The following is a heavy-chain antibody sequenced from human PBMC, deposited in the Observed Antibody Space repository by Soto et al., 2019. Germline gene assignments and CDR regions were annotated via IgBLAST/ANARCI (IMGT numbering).Heavy chain of an antibody. CDR3: AHRNRYYYDIANWFDP. CDR1: GFSLSTSGVG. V-gene: IGHV2-5*02. CDR2: IYWDDDK. D-gene: IGHD3-22*01. Sequence: QITLKESGPRLVKPTQTLTLTCTFSGFSLSTSGVGVGWIRQPPGKALEWLALIYWDDDKRYSPSLKSRLTITKDTSKNQVVLTMTNMDPVDTATYYCAHRNRYYYDIANWFDPWGQGTLVTVSS. J-gene: IGHJ5*02.